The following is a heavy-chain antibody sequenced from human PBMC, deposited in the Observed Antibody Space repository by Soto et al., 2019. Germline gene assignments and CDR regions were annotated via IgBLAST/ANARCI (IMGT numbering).Heavy chain of an antibody. V-gene: IGHV4-31*02. D-gene: IGHD3-22*01. CDR1: GGPVSGDDLY. CDR3: ARALVTDYNSRDYHYYFARDV. Sequence: PSETLSLTCVVSGGPVSGDDLYWSWIRHLPGKGLEWIANVYHTGTTYYNPSLKSRVSMSVDTSQNQFSLILASVTAADTAVYYCARALVTDYNSRDYHYYFARDVWGQGTSFTVS. CDR2: VYHTGTT. J-gene: IGHJ6*02.